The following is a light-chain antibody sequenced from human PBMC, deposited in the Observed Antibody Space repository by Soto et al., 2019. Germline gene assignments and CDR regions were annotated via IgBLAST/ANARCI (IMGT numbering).Light chain of an antibody. J-gene: IGLJ2*01. Sequence: QSVLTQPPSVSGAPGQKVTISCTGSSSNIGAGYDVHWYQQLPGTAPKLLIYRNNNRPSGVPDRFSASQSGTSASLAITGLQAEDEADYYCQTWGTGIHVVFGGGTKLTVL. V-gene: IGLV1-40*01. CDR2: RNN. CDR1: SSNIGAGYD. CDR3: QTWGTGIHVV.